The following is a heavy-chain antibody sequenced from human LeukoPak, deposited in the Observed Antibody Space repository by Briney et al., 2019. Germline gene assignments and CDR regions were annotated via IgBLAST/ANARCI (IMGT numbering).Heavy chain of an antibody. V-gene: IGHV3-23*01. CDR2: ISGSGGST. Sequence: GGSLRLSCAASGFTFSSYAMSWVRQAPGKGLEWVSAISGSGGSTYYADSVKGRFTISRDNSKNTLYLQMNSLRAKDTAVYYCAKDPPGYSSSWSDAFDIWGQGTMVTVSS. CDR3: AKDPPGYSSSWSDAFDI. D-gene: IGHD6-13*01. CDR1: GFTFSSYA. J-gene: IGHJ3*02.